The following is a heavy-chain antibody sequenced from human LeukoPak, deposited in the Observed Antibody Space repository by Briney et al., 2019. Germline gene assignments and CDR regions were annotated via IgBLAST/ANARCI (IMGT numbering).Heavy chain of an antibody. Sequence: GGSLRLSCAASGFTFSNYGMSWVRQAPGKGLEWVSAISGSGGSTYYADSVKGRFTISRDNSKNTLYLQMNSLRAEDTAVYYCAKSSRYSGCYFSPYYFDYWGQGTLVTVSS. CDR2: ISGSGGST. CDR1: GFTFSNYG. V-gene: IGHV3-23*01. CDR3: AKSSRYSGCYFSPYYFDY. D-gene: IGHD1-26*01. J-gene: IGHJ4*02.